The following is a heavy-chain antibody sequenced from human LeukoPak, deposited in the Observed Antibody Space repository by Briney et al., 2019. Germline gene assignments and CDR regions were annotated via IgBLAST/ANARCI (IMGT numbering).Heavy chain of an antibody. J-gene: IGHJ4*02. CDR2: IYTSGST. CDR1: GGSISSYY. Sequence: PSETLSLTCTVSGGSISSYYWSWIRQPAGKGLEWIGRIYTSGSTNYNPSLKSRVTISVDTSKNQFSLKLSSVTAADTAVYYCARHLGDSSGYYYVWGYWGQGTLVTVSS. V-gene: IGHV4-4*07. D-gene: IGHD3-22*01. CDR3: ARHLGDSSGYYYVWGY.